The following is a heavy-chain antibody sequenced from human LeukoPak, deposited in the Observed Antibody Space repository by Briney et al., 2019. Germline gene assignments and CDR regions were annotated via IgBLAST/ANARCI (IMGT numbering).Heavy chain of an antibody. CDR1: GFTISTFW. D-gene: IGHD3-10*01. Sequence: PGGSLRLSCAASGFTISTFWMCWLRQAPGKGLEWVANIKPDGSDTYYVDSVKGRFTISRDNVKNSVYLQMNSLRAEDTAMYYCARSFTGAFDIRGQGTMVTVSS. CDR3: ARSFTGAFDI. CDR2: IKPDGSDT. J-gene: IGHJ3*02. V-gene: IGHV3-7*05.